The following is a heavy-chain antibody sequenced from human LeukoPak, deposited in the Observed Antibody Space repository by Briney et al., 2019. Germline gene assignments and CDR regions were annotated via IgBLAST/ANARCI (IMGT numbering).Heavy chain of an antibody. J-gene: IGHJ6*03. CDR1: GFTFSSYA. CDR3: ARDSVGYYYYYYMDV. Sequence: GGSLRLSCAASGFTFSSYAMHWVRQAPGKGLEYVSAISSNGGSTYYANSVKGRFTISRDNSKNTLYLRMNSLRAEDTAVYYCARDSVGYYYYYYMDVWGKGTTVTVSS. V-gene: IGHV3-64*01. CDR2: ISSNGGST. D-gene: IGHD1-26*01.